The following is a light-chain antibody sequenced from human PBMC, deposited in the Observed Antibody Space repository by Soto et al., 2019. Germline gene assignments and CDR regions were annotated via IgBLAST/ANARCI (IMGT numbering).Light chain of an antibody. J-gene: IGKJ1*01. CDR1: QSVSSY. CDR2: DAS. CDR3: QQRSNWPWT. V-gene: IGKV3-11*01. Sequence: EIVLTQSPGTLSLSPGERATLSWRASQSVSSYLAWYQQKPGQAPRLLIYDASNRATGIPARFSGSGSGTDFTLTISSLETEDFAVYYCQQRSNWPWTFGQGTKVDIK.